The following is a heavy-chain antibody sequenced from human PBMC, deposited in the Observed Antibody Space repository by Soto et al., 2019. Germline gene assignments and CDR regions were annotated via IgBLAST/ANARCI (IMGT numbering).Heavy chain of an antibody. CDR3: AIGGGSSEARRRNWFDP. CDR1: GGTFSSYA. Sequence: QVQLVQSGAEVKKPGSSVKVSCKASGGTFSSYAISWVRQAPGQGLEWMGGIIPIFGTANYGQKFQGRDTITADESTSTAYMELSSLRSEDTAVYYCAIGGGSSEARRRNWFDPWGQGTLVTVSS. CDR2: IIPIFGTA. J-gene: IGHJ5*02. V-gene: IGHV1-69*01. D-gene: IGHD6-6*01.